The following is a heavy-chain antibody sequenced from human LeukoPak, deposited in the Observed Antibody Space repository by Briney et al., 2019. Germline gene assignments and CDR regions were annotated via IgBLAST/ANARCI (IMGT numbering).Heavy chain of an antibody. V-gene: IGHV3-64*02. D-gene: IGHD5-18*01. CDR1: GFTFSSYA. CDR3: ARGGGRNTTMVWAFDY. J-gene: IGHJ4*02. CDR2: ITTNGGTT. Sequence: PGGSLTLSRAPSGFTFSSYAMHWVRQPPRKVLEYVSGITTNGGTTYNPDSEKGRFTMGRDNSKNTLFLQMGSLRAEDMAVYYCARGGGRNTTMVWAFDYWGRGTLVTVSS.